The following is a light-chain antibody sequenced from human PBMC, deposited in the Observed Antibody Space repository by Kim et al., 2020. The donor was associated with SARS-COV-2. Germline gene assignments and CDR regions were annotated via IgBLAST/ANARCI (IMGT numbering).Light chain of an antibody. Sequence: DIQMTQSPSYVSASVGDRVTITCRASQDISTYSNWYQHKPGKAPKLLISLASTLESGVPSRFSGSGSGTDFSLTISSLQPEDSGTYYCQQSYSTPWTFGQGTKVDIK. V-gene: IGKV1-39*01. CDR3: QQSYSTPWT. CDR1: QDISTY. J-gene: IGKJ1*01. CDR2: LAS.